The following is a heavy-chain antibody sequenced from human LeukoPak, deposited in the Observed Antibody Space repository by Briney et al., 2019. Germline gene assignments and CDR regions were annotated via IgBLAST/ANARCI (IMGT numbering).Heavy chain of an antibody. CDR3: ARDPYSGGGFDY. D-gene: IGHD3-16*01. CDR1: GFTFSGYS. CDR2: ISSSSSYI. Sequence: GGSLRLSCAASGFTFSGYSMNWVRQAPGKGLEWVSSISSSSSYIYYADSVKGRFTISRDNAKNSLYLQMNSLRAEDTAVYYCARDPYSGGGFDYWGQGTLVTVSS. J-gene: IGHJ4*02. V-gene: IGHV3-21*01.